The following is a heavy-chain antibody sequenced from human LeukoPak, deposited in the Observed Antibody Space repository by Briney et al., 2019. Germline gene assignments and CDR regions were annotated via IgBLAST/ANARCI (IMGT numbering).Heavy chain of an antibody. CDR3: ARRVTMVRGDGWFDP. V-gene: IGHV1-69*06. J-gene: IGHJ5*02. CDR1: GGTFSSYA. CDR2: IIPIFGTA. Sequence: SVKVSCKASGGTFSSYAISWVRQASGQGLEWMGGIIPIFGTANYAQKFQGRVTITADKSTSTAYMELSSLRSEDTAVYYCARRVTMVRGDGWFDPWGQGTLVTVSS. D-gene: IGHD3-10*01.